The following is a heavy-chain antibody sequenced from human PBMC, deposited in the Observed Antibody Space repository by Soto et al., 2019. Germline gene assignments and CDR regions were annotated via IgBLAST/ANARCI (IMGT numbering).Heavy chain of an antibody. Sequence: LPKTLSLTCTVTGDSISIRSYYWGWIRQPPGKGLEWIGSIYYSGSTYNNPSLRSRVSMSIDTSKDQFSLKLKSVTAADTALYFCARQRTSVVTPAHSRLWGPAALVTVPS. CDR2: IYYSGST. CDR3: ARQRTSVVTPAHSRL. D-gene: IGHD2-21*02. J-gene: IGHJ4*03. V-gene: IGHV4-39*01. CDR1: GDSISIRSYY.